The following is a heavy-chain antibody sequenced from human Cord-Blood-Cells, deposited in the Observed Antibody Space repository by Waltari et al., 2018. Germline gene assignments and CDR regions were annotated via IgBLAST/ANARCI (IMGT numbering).Heavy chain of an antibody. CDR2: ISGSGGST. CDR1: GFTFSSYA. D-gene: IGHD2-15*01. Sequence: EVQLLESGGGMVQPGGSLRLSCAASGFTFSSYAMSWVRQAPGKGLEWVSAISGSGGSTYYADSVKGRFTISRDNSKNTLYLQMNSLRAEDTAVYYCAKDRNCSGGSCPFDYWGQGTLVTVSS. V-gene: IGHV3-23*01. J-gene: IGHJ4*02. CDR3: AKDRNCSGGSCPFDY.